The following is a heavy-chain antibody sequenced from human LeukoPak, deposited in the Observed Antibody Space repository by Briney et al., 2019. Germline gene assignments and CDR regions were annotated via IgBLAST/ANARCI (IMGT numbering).Heavy chain of an antibody. CDR3: VRDFVGPDDL. CDR1: GFTLSKYW. Sequence: GGSLRLSCGDSGFTLSKYWMHWVRQVPGKGLTWVSRINRDGGRIDHAGSVKGRFTISRDNAKNTLYLQMNSLRPEDTAVYYCVRDFVGPDDLWGQGTLVTVSS. CDR2: INRDGGRI. D-gene: IGHD1-26*01. J-gene: IGHJ5*02. V-gene: IGHV3-74*01.